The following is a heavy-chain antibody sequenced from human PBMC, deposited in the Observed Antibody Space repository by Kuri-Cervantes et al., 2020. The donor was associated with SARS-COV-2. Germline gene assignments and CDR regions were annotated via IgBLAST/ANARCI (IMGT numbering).Heavy chain of an antibody. CDR3: AKVGGHREYFQN. D-gene: IGHD3-16*01. Sequence: GESLKISCAASGFTFSSYAMNWVRQAPGKGLEWVSVIGGSGVRTNYADSVKGRFTISRDKSKNTLYLQMNSLRAEDTAVYYCAKVGGHREYFQNWGQGTLVTVSS. J-gene: IGHJ1*01. V-gene: IGHV3-23*01. CDR1: GFTFSSYA. CDR2: IGGSGVRT.